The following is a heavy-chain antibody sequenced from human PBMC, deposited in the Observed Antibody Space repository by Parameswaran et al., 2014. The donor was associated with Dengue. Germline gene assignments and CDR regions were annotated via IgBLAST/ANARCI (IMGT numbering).Heavy chain of an antibody. J-gene: IGHJ4*02. CDR2: IYYSGST. V-gene: IGHV4-59*13. D-gene: IGHD2-15*01. CDR3: ARGIFGFDY. Sequence: WIRQPQEGLEWIGYIYYSGSTKYNPSLNSRASISVDTPKNQFSLKLSSVTAADTAVYYCARGIFGFDYWGQGTLVTVSS.